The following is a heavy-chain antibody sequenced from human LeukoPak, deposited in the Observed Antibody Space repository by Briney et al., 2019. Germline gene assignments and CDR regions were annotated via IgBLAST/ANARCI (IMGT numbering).Heavy chain of an antibody. D-gene: IGHD1-26*01. V-gene: IGHV4-39*01. CDR1: GGSISSSSYY. CDR3: ASRDKWELPTGGVPY. CDR2: IYYSGST. J-gene: IGHJ4*02. Sequence: SETLSLTCTVSGGSISSSSYYWGGIRQPPGKGLEWIGSIYYSGSTYYNPSLKSRVTISVDTSKNQFSLKLSSVTAADTAVYYCASRDKWELPTGGVPYWGQGTLVTVSS.